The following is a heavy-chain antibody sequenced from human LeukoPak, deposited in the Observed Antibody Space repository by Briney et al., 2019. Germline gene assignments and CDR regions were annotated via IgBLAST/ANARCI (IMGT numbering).Heavy chain of an antibody. V-gene: IGHV4-59*01. CDR3: ARGGGDWYFDL. CDR1: GVTISSYY. Sequence: PSETLSLTCTVSGVTISSYYWSWIRQPPGKGLEWIGYIYYSGSTNSSPSLKSRVTTSVDTSKNQFSLKLSSVTAADTAVDYGARGGGDWYFDLWGRGTLVTVSS. J-gene: IGHJ2*01. CDR2: IYYSGST. D-gene: IGHD3-16*01.